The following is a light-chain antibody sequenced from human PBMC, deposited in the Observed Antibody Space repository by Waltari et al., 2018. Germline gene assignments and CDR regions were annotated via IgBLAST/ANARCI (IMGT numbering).Light chain of an antibody. Sequence: SSELTQPPSVSVSPGQTARITCSGDALPKKFAPWYHQKSGQAPVLVIYEDSKRPSGVPERFAGSSSGPRATLTINGAQVDDEGHYYCYSTDTNGDSHFGGGTKLTVL. V-gene: IGLV3-10*01. CDR2: EDS. CDR3: YSTDTNGDSH. CDR1: ALPKKF. J-gene: IGLJ2*01.